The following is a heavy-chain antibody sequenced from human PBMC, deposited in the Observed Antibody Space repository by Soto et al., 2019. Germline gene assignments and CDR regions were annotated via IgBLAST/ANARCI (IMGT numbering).Heavy chain of an antibody. Sequence: SETLSLTCAVSGGSISIGGYSWSCIRQPPGKGLEWIGYIYHSGSTYYNPSLKSRVTISVDRSKNQFSLKLSSVTAADTAVYYCARANYYDSSGYYYFDYWGQGTLVTVSS. CDR1: GGSISIGGYS. D-gene: IGHD3-22*01. CDR2: IYHSGST. J-gene: IGHJ4*02. CDR3: ARANYYDSSGYYYFDY. V-gene: IGHV4-30-2*01.